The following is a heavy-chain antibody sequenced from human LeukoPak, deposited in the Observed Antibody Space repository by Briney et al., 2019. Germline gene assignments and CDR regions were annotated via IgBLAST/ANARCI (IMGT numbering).Heavy chain of an antibody. V-gene: IGHV3-33*01. D-gene: IGHD3-22*01. CDR1: GFTFSSYG. J-gene: IGHJ4*02. CDR2: IWYDGSNK. CDR3: ARDPSDYYDSSGYYEVFDY. Sequence: GRSLRLSCAASGFTFSSYGMHWVRQAPGKGLEWVAVIWYDGSNKYYADSVKGRFTISRDNAKNTLYLQMNSLRAEDTAVYYCARDPSDYYDSSGYYEVFDYWGQGTLVTVSS.